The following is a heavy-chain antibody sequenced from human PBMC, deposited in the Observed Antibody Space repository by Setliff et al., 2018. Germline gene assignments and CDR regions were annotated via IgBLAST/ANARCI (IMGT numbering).Heavy chain of an antibody. V-gene: IGHV1-18*01. D-gene: IGHD5-18*01. Sequence: GASVKVSCKASSYTFTTHGISWVRQAPGQGLEWMGWISTDDGDTNFAQKFQGRVTLTTDTSTSTAYMELRSLRSDDTAVYYCARGGYSYGYDHGFDIWGQGTMVTVS. CDR2: ISTDDGDT. J-gene: IGHJ3*02. CDR3: ARGGYSYGYDHGFDI. CDR1: SYTFTTHG.